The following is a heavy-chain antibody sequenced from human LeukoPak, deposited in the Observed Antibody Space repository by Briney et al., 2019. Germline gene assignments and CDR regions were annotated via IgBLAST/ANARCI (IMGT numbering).Heavy chain of an antibody. CDR2: IYPGDSDT. V-gene: IGHV5-51*01. CDR3: ATSVVVPAAISAFDI. CDR1: GYSFTSYW. Sequence: GESLKISCKGSGYSFTSYWIGWVRQMRGKGLEWMGIIYPGDSDTRYSPSFQGQVTISADKSISTAYLQWSSLKASDTAMYYCATSVVVPAAISAFDIWGQGTMVTVSS. D-gene: IGHD2-2*02. J-gene: IGHJ3*02.